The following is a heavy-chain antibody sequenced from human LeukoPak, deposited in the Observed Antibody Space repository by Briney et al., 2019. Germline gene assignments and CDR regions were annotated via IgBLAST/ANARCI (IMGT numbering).Heavy chain of an antibody. CDR1: GFHFSIHG. V-gene: IGHV3-23*01. CDR2: ISPSGYIT. D-gene: IGHD3/OR15-3a*01. J-gene: IGHJ3*01. Sequence: GGSLRLSCAASGFHFSIHGMNWVRQAPGKGLEWVSGISPSGYITYYADSVIGRLTISRDNRKSAVSLQMNSLRAEDTALYYCVRDLDWGAFDVWGQGTMVTVSS. CDR3: VRDLDWGAFDV.